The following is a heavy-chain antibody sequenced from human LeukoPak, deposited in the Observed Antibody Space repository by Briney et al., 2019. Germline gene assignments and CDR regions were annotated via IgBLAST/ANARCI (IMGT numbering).Heavy chain of an antibody. CDR3: ARGYDSSGYYPRRAFDI. CDR1: GYTFTSYG. D-gene: IGHD3-22*01. V-gene: IGHV1-18*01. Sequence: ASVKVSCKASGYTFTSYGISWVRQAPGQGLEWMGWISAYNGNTNYAQKLQGRVTMTTDTSTSTAYMELRSLRSDDTAAYYCARGYDSSGYYPRRAFDIWGQGTMVTVSS. J-gene: IGHJ3*02. CDR2: ISAYNGNT.